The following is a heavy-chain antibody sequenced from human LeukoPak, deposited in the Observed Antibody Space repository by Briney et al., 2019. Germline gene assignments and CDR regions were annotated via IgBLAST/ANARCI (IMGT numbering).Heavy chain of an antibody. CDR1: GFTFSDHY. CDR2: SRDKANSYIT. Sequence: GGSLRLSCAASGFTFSDHYMDWDRQAPGKGLEWVASSRDKANSYITEYAASVKGRFTISRDDSKNSLYLQMNSLKTEDTAVYYCARRGSSSGYQPFDYWGQGTLVTVSS. V-gene: IGHV3-72*01. J-gene: IGHJ4*02. CDR3: ARRGSSSGYQPFDY. D-gene: IGHD3-22*01.